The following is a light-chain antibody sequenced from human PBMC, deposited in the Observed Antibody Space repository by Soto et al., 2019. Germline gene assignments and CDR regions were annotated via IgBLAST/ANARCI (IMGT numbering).Light chain of an antibody. CDR3: MQALQAPLT. Sequence: DIVMTQSPLSLPVTPGEPASISCRSSQSLLHSNGYNFLDWYLQKPGQSPQLLIYLGSNRASGVPDKFSGSGSGADFTLTISRVEAEDVGLYYCMQALQAPLTFGQGTKVDIK. V-gene: IGKV2-28*01. J-gene: IGKJ1*01. CDR2: LGS. CDR1: QSLLHSNGYNF.